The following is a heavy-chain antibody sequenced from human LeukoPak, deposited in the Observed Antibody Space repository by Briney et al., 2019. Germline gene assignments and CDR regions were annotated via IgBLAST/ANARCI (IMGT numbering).Heavy chain of an antibody. D-gene: IGHD4-17*01. V-gene: IGHV3-30-3*01. CDR2: ISYDGSNK. Sequence: GGSLRLSCAASGFTFSSYAMHWVRRAPGKGLEWVAVISYDGSNKYYADSVKGRFTISRDNSKNTLYLQMNSLRAEDTAAYHCAGGDYGLGSMDYWGQGTLVTVSA. CDR3: AGGDYGLGSMDY. J-gene: IGHJ4*02. CDR1: GFTFSSYA.